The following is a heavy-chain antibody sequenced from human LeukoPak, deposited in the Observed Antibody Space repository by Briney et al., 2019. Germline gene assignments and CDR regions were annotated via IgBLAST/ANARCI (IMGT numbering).Heavy chain of an antibody. CDR2: ISSSTGTI. D-gene: IGHD3-22*01. CDR3: ARERPMNF. J-gene: IGHJ4*02. CDR1: GFTFSSYS. Sequence: PGGSLRLSCAASGFTFSSYSMNWVRQAPGKGLEWLSYISSSTGTIYYADSVKGRFTISRDNAKNSLYLQMNSLRDEDTALYYCARERPMNFWGQGTLVTVSS. V-gene: IGHV3-48*02.